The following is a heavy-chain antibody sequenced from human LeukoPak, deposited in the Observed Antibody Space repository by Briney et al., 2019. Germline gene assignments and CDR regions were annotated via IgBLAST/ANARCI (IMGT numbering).Heavy chain of an antibody. V-gene: IGHV6-1*01. Sequence: SQTLSLTCAISGDSVSSNSVTWNWIRQSPSRGLEWLGRTYYGSKWYNDYAVSVKSRITINPDTSKNQFSLQLNSVTPEDTAVYYCARGFDAFDIWGQGTMVTVSS. CDR2: TYYGSKWYN. CDR3: ARGFDAFDI. CDR1: GDSVSSNSVT. J-gene: IGHJ3*02.